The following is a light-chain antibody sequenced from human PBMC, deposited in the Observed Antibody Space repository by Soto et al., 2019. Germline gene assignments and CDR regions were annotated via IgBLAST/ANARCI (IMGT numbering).Light chain of an antibody. V-gene: IGKV3-15*01. CDR3: PQYTNWPT. J-gene: IGKJ1*01. CDR2: GES. CDR1: QSVGSY. Sequence: EIGMTQSPATLSGSPGERATLSCWARQSVGSYLAWHQQTPGPXPSLLISGESTRAIGTHARFSGSGSATDFTPTISSLQFEDFAVYYCPQYTNWPTVGPGTKVEIK.